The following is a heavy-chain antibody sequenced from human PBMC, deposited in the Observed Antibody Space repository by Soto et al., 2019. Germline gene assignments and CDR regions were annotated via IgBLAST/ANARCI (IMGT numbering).Heavy chain of an antibody. CDR2: IYYSGST. CDR1: GGSISSGGYY. CDR3: ARGEGIATGWFDP. J-gene: IGHJ5*02. Sequence: QVQLQESGPGLVKPSQTLSLTCTVSGGSISSGGYYWSWIRQHPGKGLESIGYIYYSGSTYHNPSLKSRVTTSVDTSKNQFSQKLSSVTAADTAVYYCARGEGIATGWFDPWGQGTLVTVSS. D-gene: IGHD6-13*01. V-gene: IGHV4-31*03.